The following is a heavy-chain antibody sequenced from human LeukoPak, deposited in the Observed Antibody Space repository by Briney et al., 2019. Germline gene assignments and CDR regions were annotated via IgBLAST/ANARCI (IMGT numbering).Heavy chain of an antibody. CDR2: TYYRSKWYS. V-gene: IGHV6-1*01. CDR3: ASSHGHIDY. D-gene: IGHD2-8*01. CDR1: GDSVSSNSAA. J-gene: IGHJ4*02. Sequence: SQTLSLTCAISGDSVSSNSAAWNWIRQSPSTGLEYLGRTYYRSKWYSDYVVSVKSRITINADTSKNQFSLQLNSVTPEDTAVYYCASSHGHIDYWGQGTLVTVSA.